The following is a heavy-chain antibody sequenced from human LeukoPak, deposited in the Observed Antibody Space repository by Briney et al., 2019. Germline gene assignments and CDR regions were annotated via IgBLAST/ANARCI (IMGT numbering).Heavy chain of an antibody. CDR2: ITSAGGYT. V-gene: IGHV3-21*01. CDR1: GFTFSDYS. CDR3: ATSGGFVLPNAITGNWYMDV. D-gene: IGHD2-2*01. Sequence: GESLRLSCGASGFTFSDYSMNWVRQAPGKGLAWVASITSAGGYTYYADSVKGRFTISRDNAQNSLFLQMNSLRAEDTAVYFCATSGGFVLPNAITGNWYMDVWGRGTSVTVSS. J-gene: IGHJ6*03.